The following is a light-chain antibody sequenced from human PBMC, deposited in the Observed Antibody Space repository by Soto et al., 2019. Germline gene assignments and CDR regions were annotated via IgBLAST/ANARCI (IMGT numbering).Light chain of an antibody. CDR2: DAS. J-gene: IGKJ5*01. CDR3: QQRSNWPPSIT. Sequence: ILLTQSPVTLSLSPGERATLSCRASQSVSNQLAWYQQKPGQAPRLLIYDASRRVTGIPPRFSGSGSGTDFTLTLSSLEPEDFAVYYCQQRSNWPPSITFGQGTRLEIK. CDR1: QSVSNQ. V-gene: IGKV3-11*01.